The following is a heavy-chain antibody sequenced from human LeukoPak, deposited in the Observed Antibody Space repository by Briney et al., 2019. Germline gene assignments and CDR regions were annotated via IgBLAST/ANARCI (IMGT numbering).Heavy chain of an antibody. CDR1: GGSFSGYY. J-gene: IGHJ4*02. D-gene: IGHD3-10*01. Sequence: ETLSLTCAVYGGSFSGYYWSWVRQAPGKGLEWVSVIYSGGSTYYADSVKGRFTISRDNSKNTLYLQMNSLRAEDTAVYYCARGYGSGSYYPYFDYWGRGTLVTVSS. CDR3: ARGYGSGSYYPYFDY. V-gene: IGHV3-66*01. CDR2: IYSGGST.